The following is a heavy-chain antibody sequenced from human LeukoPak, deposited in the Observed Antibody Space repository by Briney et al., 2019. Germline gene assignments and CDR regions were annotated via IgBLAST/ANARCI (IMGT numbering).Heavy chain of an antibody. V-gene: IGHV3-11*01. CDR3: ARIRQWLATGAFDI. D-gene: IGHD6-19*01. J-gene: IGHJ3*02. Sequence: PGGSLRLSCAASGFTVSGDYMSWIRQAPGKRLEWVSVIYADFDNTDYADSVKGRFTISRDNAKNSLYLQMNSLRAEDAAVYYCARIRQWLATGAFDIWGQGTMVTVSS. CDR1: GFTVSGDY. CDR2: IYADFDNT.